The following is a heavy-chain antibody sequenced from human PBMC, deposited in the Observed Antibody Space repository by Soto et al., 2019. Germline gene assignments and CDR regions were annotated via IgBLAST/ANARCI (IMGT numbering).Heavy chain of an antibody. V-gene: IGHV3-23*01. Sequence: GSLRLSCAASGFSFSRSAMSWVRPAPGKGPEWVSAITGSVGSTYYADCVKGRFTISRDNSKNTLYLQMNSLRAEDTAVYYCANASIVAAGYQDYYYGMDVWGEGTTVTASS. J-gene: IGHJ6*04. CDR3: ANASIVAAGYQDYYYGMDV. CDR1: GFSFSRSA. CDR2: ITGSVGST. D-gene: IGHD6-13*01.